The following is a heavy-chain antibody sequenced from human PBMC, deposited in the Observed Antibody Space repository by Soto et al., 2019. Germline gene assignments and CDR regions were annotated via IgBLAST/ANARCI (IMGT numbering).Heavy chain of an antibody. CDR2: IYYSGST. Sequence: SETLSLTCTVSGGSISSSSYYWGWIRQPPGKGLEWIGSIYYSGSTYYNPSLKSRVTIPVDTSKNQFSLKLSSVTAADTAVYYCARHPRGSWYLVYWGQGTLVTVSS. V-gene: IGHV4-39*01. CDR1: GGSISSSSYY. CDR3: ARHPRGSWYLVY. J-gene: IGHJ4*02. D-gene: IGHD6-13*01.